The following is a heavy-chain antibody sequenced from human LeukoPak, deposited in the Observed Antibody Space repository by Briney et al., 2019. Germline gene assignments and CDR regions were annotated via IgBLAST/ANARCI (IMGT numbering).Heavy chain of an antibody. CDR1: GVSISSGGYS. V-gene: IGHV4-30-2*01. D-gene: IGHD3-3*01. J-gene: IGHJ4*02. CDR3: ARGRVVIDYFDY. Sequence: ASETLSLTCAVSGVSISSGGYSWSWIRQPPGKGLEWIGYIYHSGSTYYNPSLKSRVTISVDRSKNQFSLKLSSVTAADTAVYYCARGRVVIDYFDYWGQGTQVTVSS. CDR2: IYHSGST.